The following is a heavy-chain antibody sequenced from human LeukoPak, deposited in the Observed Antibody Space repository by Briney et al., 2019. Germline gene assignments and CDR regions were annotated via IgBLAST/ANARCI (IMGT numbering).Heavy chain of an antibody. D-gene: IGHD2-2*01. CDR2: ISAYNGNT. J-gene: IGHJ5*02. V-gene: IGHV1-18*01. CDR1: GYTFTSYG. Sequence: WASVKVSCKASGYTFTSYGISWVRQAPGQGLEWMGWISAYNGNTNYAQKLQGRVTMTTDTSTSTAYMELRSLRSDDTAVYYCARDHCSSASCPLNWFDPWGQGTLVTVSS. CDR3: ARDHCSSASCPLNWFDP.